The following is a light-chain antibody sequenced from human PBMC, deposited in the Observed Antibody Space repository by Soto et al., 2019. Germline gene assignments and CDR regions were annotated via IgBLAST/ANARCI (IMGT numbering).Light chain of an antibody. CDR3: MQDTYWPYT. CDR2: KVS. V-gene: IGKV2-30*01. CDR1: ESVLYRDGNSY. Sequence: DVVMPQSPLSLPVTLGQSASVSCRTSESVLYRDGNSYLSWFQQRPGQSPRRIIYKVSNRDSGVPDRFTGSGSDTNFTLKISRVEAEDVGVYYSMQDTYWPYTFGHGTQLEIK. J-gene: IGKJ2*01.